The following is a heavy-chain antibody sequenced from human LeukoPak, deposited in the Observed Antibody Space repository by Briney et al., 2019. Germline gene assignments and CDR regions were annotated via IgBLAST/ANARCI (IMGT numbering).Heavy chain of an antibody. Sequence: QPGGSLRLSCAASGFTFSSYWMSWVRQAPGKGLEWVANIKRDGSDKYYVGSVEGRFTISRDNDKNSLYLQMSSLRAEDTAIYYCARALYNRGWYPDYFDSWGQGALVTVSS. V-gene: IGHV3-7*01. D-gene: IGHD6-19*01. CDR2: IKRDGSDK. CDR3: ARALYNRGWYPDYFDS. CDR1: GFTFSSYW. J-gene: IGHJ4*02.